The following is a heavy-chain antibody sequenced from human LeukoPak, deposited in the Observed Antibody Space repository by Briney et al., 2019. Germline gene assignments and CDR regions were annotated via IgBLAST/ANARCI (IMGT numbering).Heavy chain of an antibody. V-gene: IGHV3-73*01. J-gene: IGHJ3*02. Sequence: GGSLRLSCAASGFTFSSSSMHWVRQPSGKGLEWVGRIRSKANSYATAYAASVKGRLTISRDDSKNTAYLQMNSLKTEDTAVYYCTRLLGDTANDAFDIWGQGTMVAVSS. CDR3: TRLLGDTANDAFDI. CDR1: GFTFSSSS. D-gene: IGHD5-18*01. CDR2: IRSKANSYAT.